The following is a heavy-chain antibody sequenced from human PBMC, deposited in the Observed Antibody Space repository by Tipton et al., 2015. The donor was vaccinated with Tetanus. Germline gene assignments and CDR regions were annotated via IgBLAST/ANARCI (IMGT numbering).Heavy chain of an antibody. V-gene: IGHV5-51*01. CDR2: IYPGDSDT. D-gene: IGHD3-10*01. J-gene: IGHJ4*02. CDR1: GYTFATSW. Sequence: QLVQSGAEMKKPGESLKISCQGSGYTFATSWIAWVRQVPGKGLEWMGIIYPGDSDTRYSPSFQGQVTISADKSISTAYLQWSSLKASDTAMYYCARHMGFGDLLSLFDYWGQGTLVTVS. CDR3: ARHMGFGDLLSLFDY.